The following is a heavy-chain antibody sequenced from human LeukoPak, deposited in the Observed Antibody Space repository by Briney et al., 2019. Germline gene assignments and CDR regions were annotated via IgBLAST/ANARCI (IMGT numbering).Heavy chain of an antibody. J-gene: IGHJ4*02. CDR3: AKGVGDGYNFHFDY. V-gene: IGHV4-39*01. CDR1: GGSISSYY. D-gene: IGHD5-24*01. CDR2: VYYSGST. Sequence: SETLSLTCTVSGGSISSYYWGWIRQPPGKGLEWIGSVYYSGSTYYNPSLKSRVTISVDTSKNQSSLKLTSVTAADTAVYYCAKGVGDGYNFHFDYWGQGTLVTVSS.